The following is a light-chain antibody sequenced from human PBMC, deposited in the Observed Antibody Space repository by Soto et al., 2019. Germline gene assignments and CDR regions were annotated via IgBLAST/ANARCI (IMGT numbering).Light chain of an antibody. Sequence: QSVLTQPPSASGSPGQSVTISCTGTSSDVGTHDYFSWYHQHAGKAPKLMIYDVTKRPSVVPDRFSGSKSANTSSLTVSGLQAEDEADYYCMCYAGGNNWVFGGGTKLTVL. CDR2: DVT. V-gene: IGLV2-8*01. CDR1: SSDVGTHDY. CDR3: MCYAGGNNWV. J-gene: IGLJ2*01.